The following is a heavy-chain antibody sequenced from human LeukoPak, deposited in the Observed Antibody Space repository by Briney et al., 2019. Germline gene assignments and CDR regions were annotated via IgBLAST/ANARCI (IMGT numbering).Heavy chain of an antibody. Sequence: PSETLSLTCSVSGGSISPYYWSWIRQPPGNGLEWIGYIFYNGNTNYNPSLKSRVTISVDTSKNQFSLKLSSVTAADTAVYYCARKAANSGAFDVWGLGTMVTVSS. CDR3: ARKAANSGAFDV. CDR2: IFYNGNT. J-gene: IGHJ3*01. D-gene: IGHD6-25*01. CDR1: GGSISPYY. V-gene: IGHV4-59*08.